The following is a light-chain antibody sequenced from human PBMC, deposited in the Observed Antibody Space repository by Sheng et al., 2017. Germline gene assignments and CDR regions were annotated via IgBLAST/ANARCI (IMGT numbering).Light chain of an antibody. CDR3: QSSDSGTVL. Sequence: SSDLTQPPSVSVSPGQTASITCSGDKLGDKFVSWYQQKPSQSPVLVIYQDSKRPPGSPSSDSLASNSGTTATLTISGTQAMDEADYYCQSSDSGTVLFGGGTEADRP. V-gene: IGLV3-1*01. CDR1: KLGDKF. J-gene: IGLJ2*01. CDR2: QDS.